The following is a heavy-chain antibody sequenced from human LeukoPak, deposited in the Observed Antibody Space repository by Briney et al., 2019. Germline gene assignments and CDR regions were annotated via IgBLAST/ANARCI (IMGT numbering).Heavy chain of an antibody. CDR2: ISASGGRT. V-gene: IGHV3-23*01. CDR3: AKVAPLGDGDYWYFDL. J-gene: IGHJ2*01. Sequence: TGGSLRLSCAASGFTFSSYGMSWVRQAPGKGLEWVSAISASGGRTYYADSVKGRFTISRDNSKNTLYLQMNSLRAEDTAVYYCAKVAPLGDGDYWYFDLWGRGTLVTVSS. D-gene: IGHD4-17*01. CDR1: GFTFSSYG.